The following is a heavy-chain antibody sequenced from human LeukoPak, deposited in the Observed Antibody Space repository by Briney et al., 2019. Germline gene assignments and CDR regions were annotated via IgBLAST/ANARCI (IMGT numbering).Heavy chain of an antibody. Sequence: SETLSLTCTVSVGSISSSSYYWGWVRQPPGKGLEWIANIYYSGSTYYSPSLRSRVTISVDTSKNQFSLKLTSVTAADTAVYYCARHASVSGNWPRPLDYWGQGSLVTVSS. V-gene: IGHV4-39*01. CDR2: IYYSGST. CDR3: ARHASVSGNWPRPLDY. CDR1: VGSISSSSYY. D-gene: IGHD3-3*01. J-gene: IGHJ4*02.